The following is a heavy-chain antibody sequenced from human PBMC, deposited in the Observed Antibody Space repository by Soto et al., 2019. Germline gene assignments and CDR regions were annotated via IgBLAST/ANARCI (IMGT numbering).Heavy chain of an antibody. D-gene: IGHD2-2*01. CDR2: ISGSGGST. CDR1: GFTFSSYA. V-gene: IGHV3-23*01. CDR3: AKDFCSSTSCSTFYYYYGMDV. J-gene: IGHJ6*02. Sequence: EVQLLESGGDLVQPGGSLRLSCAASGFTFSSYAMSWVRQAPGKGLEWVSAISGSGGSTYYADSVKGRFTISRDNSKNTLYLQMNSLRAEDTAVYYCAKDFCSSTSCSTFYYYYGMDVWGQGTTVTVSS.